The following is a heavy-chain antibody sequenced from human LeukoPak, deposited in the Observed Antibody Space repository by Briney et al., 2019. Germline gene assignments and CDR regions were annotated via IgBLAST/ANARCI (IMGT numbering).Heavy chain of an antibody. CDR3: VREYSSFAGSFDY. CDR2: ISSSGSTI. Sequence: GGSLRLSCAASGFTFSSYEMNWVRQAPGKGLEWVSYISSSGSTIYYADSVKGRFTISRDNAKNSLYLQTNSLRAEDTAVYYCVREYSSFAGSFDYWGQGTLVTVSS. CDR1: GFTFSSYE. J-gene: IGHJ4*02. V-gene: IGHV3-48*03. D-gene: IGHD6-19*01.